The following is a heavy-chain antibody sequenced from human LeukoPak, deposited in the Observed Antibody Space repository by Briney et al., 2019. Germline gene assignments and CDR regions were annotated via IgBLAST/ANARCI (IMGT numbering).Heavy chain of an antibody. CDR2: INPNSGGT. V-gene: IGHV1-2*02. J-gene: IGHJ4*02. CDR1: GYTFTSYY. D-gene: IGHD1-26*01. CDR3: ARVVATRVGATGLGY. Sequence: ASVKVSSKASGYTFTSYYMHWVRQAPGQGLEWMGWINPNSGGTNYAQKFQGRVTMTRDTSISTAYMELSRPRSDDTAVYYCARVVATRVGATGLGYWGQGTLVTVSS.